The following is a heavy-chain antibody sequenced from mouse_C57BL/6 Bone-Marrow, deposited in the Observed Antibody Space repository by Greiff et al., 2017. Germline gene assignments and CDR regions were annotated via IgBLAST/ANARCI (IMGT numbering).Heavy chain of an antibody. V-gene: IGHV1-52*01. CDR1: GYTFTSYW. D-gene: IGHD2-4*01. J-gene: IGHJ2*01. CDR2: IDPSDSET. CDR3: VREPIYYDYDGDFDY. Sequence: QVQLQQPGAELVRPGSSVKLSCKASGYTFTSYWMHWVKQRPIQGLEWIGNIDPSDSETHYNQKFKDKATLTVDKSSSTAYMQLSSLTSEDSAVYYCVREPIYYDYDGDFDYWGQGTTLTVSS.